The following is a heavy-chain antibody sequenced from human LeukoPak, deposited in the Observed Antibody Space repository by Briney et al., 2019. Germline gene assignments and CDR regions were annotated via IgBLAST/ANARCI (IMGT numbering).Heavy chain of an antibody. D-gene: IGHD3-16*01. J-gene: IGHJ4*02. CDR1: GFTFNIYW. Sequence: PGGSLRLSCKVSGFTFNIYWMHWVRQAPGKGLVWVARMNNDGRVISYADSVKGRFTISRDNAKNTLYLQMNSLRAEDTAVYYCAREFEATGFWALDYWGQGTLVTASS. V-gene: IGHV3-74*01. CDR3: AREFEATGFWALDY. CDR2: MNNDGRVI.